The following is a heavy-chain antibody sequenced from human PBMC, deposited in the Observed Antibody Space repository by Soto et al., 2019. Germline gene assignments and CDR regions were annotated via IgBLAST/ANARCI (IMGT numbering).Heavy chain of an antibody. Sequence: SETLSLTCTVSGGSISSGGYYWSWIRQHPGKGLEWIGYIYYSGSTYYNPSLKSRVTISVDTSKNQFSLKLSSVTAADTAVYYCARVLPEYYYGSGSYEGGGMDVWGQGTTVTVSS. CDR2: IYYSGST. J-gene: IGHJ6*02. CDR3: ARVLPEYYYGSGSYEGGGMDV. D-gene: IGHD3-10*01. V-gene: IGHV4-31*03. CDR1: GGSISSGGYY.